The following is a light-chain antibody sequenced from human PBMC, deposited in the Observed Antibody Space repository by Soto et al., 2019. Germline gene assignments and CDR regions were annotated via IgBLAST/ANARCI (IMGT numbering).Light chain of an antibody. Sequence: QSALTQPASVSGSPGQSITISCTGTSSDVGGYNYVSWYQQHPGKAPKLMIYEVSNRPSGVSNRFSGSKSDNTASLTISGLQAEDEADYYCSSYTSFSTYVFGTGT. CDR2: EVS. J-gene: IGLJ1*01. CDR1: SSDVGGYNY. CDR3: SSYTSFSTYV. V-gene: IGLV2-14*01.